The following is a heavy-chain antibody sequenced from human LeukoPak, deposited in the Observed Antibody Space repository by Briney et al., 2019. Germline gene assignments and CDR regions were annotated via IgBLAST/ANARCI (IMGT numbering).Heavy chain of an antibody. CDR2: IYHSGST. J-gene: IGHJ5*02. CDR3: ARTRKFRLAYPRFDP. V-gene: IGHV4-30-2*01. D-gene: IGHD3-16*01. CDR1: GGSISSGGYY. Sequence: PSQTLSLTCTVSGGSISSGGYYWSWIRQPPGKGLEWIGYIYHSGSTYYNPSLKSRVTISVDTSKNQFSLKLSSVTAADTAVYYCARTRKFRLAYPRFDPWGQGTLVTVSS.